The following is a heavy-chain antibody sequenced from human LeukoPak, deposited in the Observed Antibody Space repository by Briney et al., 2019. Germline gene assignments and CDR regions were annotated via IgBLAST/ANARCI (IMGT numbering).Heavy chain of an antibody. V-gene: IGHV4-61*02. Sequence: SETLSLTCTVSGDSISSGDYYWSWIRQPAGKGLEWIGRISSSGSTNYNPSLKSRVTISVDTSKNQFSLKLSSVTAADTAAYFCARGPYSYDSSGAFDIWGQGTMVTVPS. CDR2: ISSSGST. D-gene: IGHD3-22*01. J-gene: IGHJ3*02. CDR3: ARGPYSYDSSGAFDI. CDR1: GDSISSGDYY.